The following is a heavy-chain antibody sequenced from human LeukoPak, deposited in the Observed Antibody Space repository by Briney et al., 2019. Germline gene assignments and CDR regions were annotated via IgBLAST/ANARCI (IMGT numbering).Heavy chain of an antibody. CDR2: IYYSGST. CDR1: GGSISSGGYY. Sequence: PSQTLSLTCTVSGGSISSGGYYWSWIRQHPGKGLEWIGYIYYSGSTYYNPSLKSRVTISVDTSKNQFSLKLSSVTAADTAVYYCARGPPGGRGYSGYAVILFDYWGQGTLVTVSS. D-gene: IGHD5-12*01. V-gene: IGHV4-31*03. J-gene: IGHJ4*02. CDR3: ARGPPGGRGYSGYAVILFDY.